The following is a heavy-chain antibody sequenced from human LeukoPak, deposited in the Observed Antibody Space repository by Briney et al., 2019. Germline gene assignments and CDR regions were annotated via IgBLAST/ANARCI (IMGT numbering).Heavy chain of an antibody. J-gene: IGHJ3*02. V-gene: IGHV3-48*03. CDR3: ARVIIVGATGI. D-gene: IGHD1-26*01. CDR1: GFTFSSYE. CDR2: ISSGDSTV. Sequence: GGSLRLSCAASGFTFSSYEMNWVRQTPGKGLEWVSYISSGDSTVYYADSVKGRFTISRDNAKNSLYLQMNSLRAEDTAVYYCARVIIVGATGIWGQGTMVTVSS.